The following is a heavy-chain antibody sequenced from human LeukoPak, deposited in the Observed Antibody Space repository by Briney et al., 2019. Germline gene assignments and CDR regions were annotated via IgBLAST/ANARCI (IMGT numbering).Heavy chain of an antibody. V-gene: IGHV4-59*11. Sequence: SETLSLTCTVSGGSISSHYGSWIRQPPGKGLEWIGSIYYSGSTNYNPSLKSRVTISVDTSKNQFSLKLSSVTAADTAVYYCARDPGDGYSVGGYFDYWGQGTLVTVSS. J-gene: IGHJ4*02. CDR1: GGSISSHY. CDR3: ARDPGDGYSVGGYFDY. CDR2: IYYSGST. D-gene: IGHD5-24*01.